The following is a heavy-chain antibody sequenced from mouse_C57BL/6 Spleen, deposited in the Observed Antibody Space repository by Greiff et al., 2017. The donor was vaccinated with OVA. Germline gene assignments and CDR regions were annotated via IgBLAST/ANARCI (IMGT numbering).Heavy chain of an antibody. CDR3: ARPVYDGYLFAY. CDR2: INPNNGGT. V-gene: IGHV1-22*01. CDR1: GYTFTDYN. D-gene: IGHD2-3*01. Sequence: EVKVVESGPELVKPGASVKMSCKASGYTFTDYNMHWVKQSHGKSLEWIGYINPNNGGTSYNQKFKGKATLTVNKSSSTVYMELSRLTSEDSAAYFCARPVYDGYLFAYWGQGTLVTVSA. J-gene: IGHJ3*01.